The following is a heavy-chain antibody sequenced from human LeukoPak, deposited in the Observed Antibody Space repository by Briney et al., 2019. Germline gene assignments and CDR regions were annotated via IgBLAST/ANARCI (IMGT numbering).Heavy chain of an antibody. CDR1: GFTFSSYS. CDR3: ARDWIGIQLWLLDY. J-gene: IGHJ4*02. Sequence: QSGGSLRLSCAASGFTFSSYSMHLVRQAPGKGLEWVAVISYDGSNKYYADSVKGRFTISRDNSKNTLYLQMNSLRAEDTAVYYCARDWIGIQLWLLDYWGQGTLVTVSS. D-gene: IGHD5-18*01. CDR2: ISYDGSNK. V-gene: IGHV3-30*03.